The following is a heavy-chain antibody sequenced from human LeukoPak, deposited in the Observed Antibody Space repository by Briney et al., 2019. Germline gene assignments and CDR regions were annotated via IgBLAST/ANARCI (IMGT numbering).Heavy chain of an antibody. D-gene: IGHD6-19*01. Sequence: GGSLRLSCAASGFTFSSYGMHWVRQAPGKGLEWVAVISYDGSNKYYADSVKGRFTISRDNSKNTLYLQVNRLRAEDTAVYYCAMAVIGSGWTLDYWGQGTLVTVSS. J-gene: IGHJ4*02. CDR3: AMAVIGSGWTLDY. CDR2: ISYDGSNK. CDR1: GFTFSSYG. V-gene: IGHV3-30*03.